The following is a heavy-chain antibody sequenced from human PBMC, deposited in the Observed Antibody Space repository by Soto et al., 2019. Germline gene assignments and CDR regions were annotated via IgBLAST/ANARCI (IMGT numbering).Heavy chain of an antibody. Sequence: ASVKVACKTSGYTFTDYYTHWVRQPPEQGLEWMGWMNPKSGGAYFAQKFQGRVTLTRDTSIGTAYIEVNSLTSDDTAVYFSTRENIENSDGLYDAFDIWGQGTTVTVSS. CDR3: TRENIENSDGLYDAFDI. CDR1: GYTFTDYY. D-gene: IGHD5-18*01. V-gene: IGHV1-2*02. J-gene: IGHJ3*02. CDR2: MNPKSGGA.